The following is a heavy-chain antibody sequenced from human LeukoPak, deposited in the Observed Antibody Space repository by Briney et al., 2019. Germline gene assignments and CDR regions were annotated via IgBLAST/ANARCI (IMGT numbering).Heavy chain of an antibody. CDR1: GYTFTNYG. V-gene: IGHV1-18*01. D-gene: IGHD6-13*01. Sequence: ASVKVSCKASGYTFTNYGISWVRQAPGQGLEWVGWISAYNVNANYAQNLQDRVTMTTDTSTSAAYMELRSLISDDTAVYYCAREGPVAVAGLDYWGQGTLVTLSA. CDR3: AREGPVAVAGLDY. J-gene: IGHJ4*02. CDR2: ISAYNVNA.